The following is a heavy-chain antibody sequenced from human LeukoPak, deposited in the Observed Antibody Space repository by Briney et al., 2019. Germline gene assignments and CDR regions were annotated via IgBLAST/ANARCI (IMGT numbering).Heavy chain of an antibody. CDR3: ARDSYGDSQSYTGSFDY. J-gene: IGHJ4*02. CDR2: INPNSGGT. Sequence: GASVKVSCKASGYTFTGYYMHWVRQAPGQGLEWMGWINPNSGGTNYAQKFQGRVTMTRDTSISTAYMELSRLRSDDTAVYYCARDSYGDSQSYTGSFDYWGQGTLVTVSS. V-gene: IGHV1-2*02. D-gene: IGHD4-17*01. CDR1: GYTFTGYY.